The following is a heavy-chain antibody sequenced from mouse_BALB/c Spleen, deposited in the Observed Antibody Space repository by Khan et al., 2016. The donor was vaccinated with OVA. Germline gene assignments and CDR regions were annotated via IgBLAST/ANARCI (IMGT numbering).Heavy chain of an antibody. D-gene: IGHD1-2*01. V-gene: IGHV5-15*02. CDR2: ISDLAYTF. CDR1: GFTFSDYG. J-gene: IGHJ3*01. CDR3: ARGGGTAPFAY. Sequence: EVELVESGGGLVQPGGSRKLSCAASGFTFSDYGMAWVRQAPGKGPEWVAFISDLAYTFYYADTVTGRFTLSRENATNTLYLEMSSLRSGATAMYYCARGGGTAPFAYGGQGTLVTVSA.